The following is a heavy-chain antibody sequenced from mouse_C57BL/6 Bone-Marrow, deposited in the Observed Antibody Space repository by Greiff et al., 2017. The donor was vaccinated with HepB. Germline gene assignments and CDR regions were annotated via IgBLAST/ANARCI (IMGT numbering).Heavy chain of an antibody. J-gene: IGHJ3*01. CDR2: ISNGGGST. CDR3: ARRGGTGWFAY. Sequence: DVMLVESGGGLVQPGGSLKLSCAASGFTFSDYYMYWVRQTPEKRLAWVAYISNGGGSTYYPDTVKGRFTISRDNAKNTLYLQMSRLKSEDTAMYYCARRGGTGWFAYWGQGTLVTVSA. V-gene: IGHV5-12*01. CDR1: GFTFSDYY. D-gene: IGHD3-3*01.